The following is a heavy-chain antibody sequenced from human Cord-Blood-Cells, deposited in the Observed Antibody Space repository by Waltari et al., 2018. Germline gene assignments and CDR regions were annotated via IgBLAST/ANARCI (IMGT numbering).Heavy chain of an antibody. J-gene: IGHJ4*02. CDR3: AHIVVPAAIPYFDY. CDR2: IYWDDDK. Sequence: QINLKESGPTLVKHTQTLTQNCTFSVFSLSNSGMGVGWIRQPPGKALELLALIYWDDDKRYSPSLKSRLTITKDTSKNQVVLTMTNMDPVDTATYYCAHIVVPAAIPYFDYWGQGTLVTVSS. V-gene: IGHV2-5*02. CDR1: VFSLSNSGMG. D-gene: IGHD2-2*02.